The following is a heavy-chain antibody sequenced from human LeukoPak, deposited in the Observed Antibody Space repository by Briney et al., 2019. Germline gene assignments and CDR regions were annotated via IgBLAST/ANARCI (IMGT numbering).Heavy chain of an antibody. CDR1: GGTFSTYA. V-gene: IGHV1-69*04. CDR2: IIPILGTT. Sequence: SLKVSCKASGGTFSTYAISWVRQAPGQGLEWMGRIIPILGTTNYAQKFQGRLTITADKSTSTVYMDLSSLRSDDTAVYYCARASRCCTTGVCPYYFDSWGQGTLVTVSS. D-gene: IGHD2-8*01. CDR3: ARASRCCTTGVCPYYFDS. J-gene: IGHJ4*02.